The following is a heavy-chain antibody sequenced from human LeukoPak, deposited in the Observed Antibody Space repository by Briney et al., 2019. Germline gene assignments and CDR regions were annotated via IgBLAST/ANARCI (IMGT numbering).Heavy chain of an antibody. CDR1: GNTLHTPA. J-gene: IGHJ4*02. CDR2: SSLANGNT. Sequence: GASVKVSCKISGNTLHTPAITWVRQAPGEGLEWMGWSSLANGNTNYAQKLQGRVTMTIGISTSTAYVELRSLRSDDTAIYYCTTGEAGFSRYEYWGQGTVVTVSS. D-gene: IGHD6-19*01. CDR3: TTGEAGFSRYEY. V-gene: IGHV1-18*01.